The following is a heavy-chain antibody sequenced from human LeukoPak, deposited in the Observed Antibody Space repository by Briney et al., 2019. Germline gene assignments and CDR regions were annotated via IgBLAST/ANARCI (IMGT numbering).Heavy chain of an antibody. CDR2: IYPGDSDT. V-gene: IGHV5-51*01. D-gene: IGHD3-3*01. Sequence: KFGESLKISCKGSGYSFTSYWIGWVRQMPGKGLEWMGIIYPGDSDTRYSPSFQGQVTISADKSISTAYLQWSSLKASDTAMYYCARHPHDTIFGRMGYGMDVWGQGTTVTVSS. CDR1: GYSFTSYW. CDR3: ARHPHDTIFGRMGYGMDV. J-gene: IGHJ6*02.